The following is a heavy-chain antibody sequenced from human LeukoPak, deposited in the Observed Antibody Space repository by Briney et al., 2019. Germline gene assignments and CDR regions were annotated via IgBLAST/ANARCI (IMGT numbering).Heavy chain of an antibody. D-gene: IGHD3-3*01. CDR2: IYYSGST. V-gene: IGHV4-39*01. CDR1: GGSISSSSYY. CDR3: ARGTVRGNYDFWSGHPGYYGMDV. Sequence: SETLSLTCTVSGGSISSSSYYWGWIRQPPGKGLEWIGSIYYSGSTYYNPSLKSRVTISVDTSKNQFSLKLSSVTAADTAVYYCARGTVRGNYDFWSGHPGYYGMDVWGQGTTVTVSS. J-gene: IGHJ6*02.